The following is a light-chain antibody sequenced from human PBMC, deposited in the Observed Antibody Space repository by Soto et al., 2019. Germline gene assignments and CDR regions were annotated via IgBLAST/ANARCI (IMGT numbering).Light chain of an antibody. CDR1: QSVSSW. CDR3: QQYDRYPLT. J-gene: IGKJ4*01. CDR2: RAS. V-gene: IGKV1-5*03. Sequence: DIQMTQSPSSLSTSVGDRVTITCRASQSVSSWLAWYQQKPGKAPKLLIYRASNLQGGVPSRFSGSGSGTEFTLTIGSLQPADSATYYCQQYDRYPLTFGGGTNIEIK.